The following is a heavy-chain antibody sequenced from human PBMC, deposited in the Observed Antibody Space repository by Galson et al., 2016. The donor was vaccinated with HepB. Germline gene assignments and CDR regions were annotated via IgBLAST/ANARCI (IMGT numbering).Heavy chain of an antibody. CDR2: IWYDGTSK. D-gene: IGHD4-11*01. Sequence: SLRLSCAASGFTFSNFAMHWVRQAPGKGLEWVPVIWYDGTSKYYVDSVKGRFTISRDNSKNTLNLQMNSLRAEDTAVYYCAKVATPNRNYENWFDSWGQGTLVAVSS. CDR1: GFTFSNFA. V-gene: IGHV3-33*06. J-gene: IGHJ5*01. CDR3: AKVATPNRNYENWFDS.